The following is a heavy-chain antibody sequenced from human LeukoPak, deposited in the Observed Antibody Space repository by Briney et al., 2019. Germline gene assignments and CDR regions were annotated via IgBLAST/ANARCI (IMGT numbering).Heavy chain of an antibody. CDR3: ARDIRWFGELLYRSGWFDP. J-gene: IGHJ5*02. D-gene: IGHD3-10*01. V-gene: IGHV4-39*07. CDR2: IYYSGST. CDR1: GGSISSSSYY. Sequence: PSETLSLTCTVSGGSISSSSYYWGWIRQPPGKGLEWIGSIYYSGSTYYNPSLKSRVTISVDTSKNQFSLKLSSVTAADTAVYYCARDIRWFGELLYRSGWFDPWGQGTLVTVSS.